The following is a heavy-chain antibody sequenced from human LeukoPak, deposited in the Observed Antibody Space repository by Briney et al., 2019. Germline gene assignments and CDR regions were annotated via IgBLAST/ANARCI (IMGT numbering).Heavy chain of an antibody. V-gene: IGHV3-33*01. CDR3: VGDTPPGGDFYLDY. CDR2: IWNAGTNT. Sequence: GGSLRLSGAASGLSLSTYAMNWVRQAPGKGLKGGQRIWNAGTNTYYADSVKRRFTISRDNSKNTRYLQMNSLRAEDTAVYYCVGDTPPGGDFYLDYWGQGTLVIVPS. J-gene: IGHJ4*02. CDR1: GLSLSTYA. D-gene: IGHD3-16*01.